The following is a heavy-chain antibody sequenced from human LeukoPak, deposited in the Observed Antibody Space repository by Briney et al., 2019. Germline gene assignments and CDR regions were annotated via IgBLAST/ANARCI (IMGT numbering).Heavy chain of an antibody. J-gene: IGHJ4*02. CDR1: GYTFTGYY. V-gene: IGHV1-2*02. D-gene: IGHD3-10*01. CDR3: SSLTYSSYYYY. CDR2: IHPNRGGT. Sequence: DSVNVSCKASGYTFTGYYMQWVRQAPRQGREWMGWIHPNRGGTKYTQKFEGRVTMTRDTSISTAYMDLSRVISDDTAVHYCSSLTYSSYYYYCGRGSLVTVS.